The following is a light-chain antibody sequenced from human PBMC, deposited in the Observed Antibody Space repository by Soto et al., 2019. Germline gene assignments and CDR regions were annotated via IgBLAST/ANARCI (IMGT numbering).Light chain of an antibody. CDR3: QQYNNWPPWT. J-gene: IGKJ1*01. V-gene: IGKV3-15*01. CDR2: GAS. CDR1: QSVSSN. Sequence: EIVMTQSPATLSVSPGARAPLSCRASQSVSSNLACYQQKPGQAPSLLIYGASTRATGIPARFSGSGSGTKFTLTISSLQSEDFAVYYCQQYNNWPPWTFGQGTKVDIK.